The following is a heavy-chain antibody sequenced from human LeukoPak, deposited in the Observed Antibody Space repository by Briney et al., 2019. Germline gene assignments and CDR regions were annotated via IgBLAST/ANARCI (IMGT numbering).Heavy chain of an antibody. CDR3: VRFTVELGKNY. CDR2: IYPNSGAT. CDR1: GYTFTAYY. V-gene: IGHV1-2*02. D-gene: IGHD7-27*01. J-gene: IGHJ4*02. Sequence: ASVKVSCKPSGYTFTAYYMHWVRQVPGQGLEWLGWIYPNSGATQYAQKFQGRITMTRDTSINTAYMELSSLRSDDTAIYYCVRFTVELGKNYWGQGTLVTVSS.